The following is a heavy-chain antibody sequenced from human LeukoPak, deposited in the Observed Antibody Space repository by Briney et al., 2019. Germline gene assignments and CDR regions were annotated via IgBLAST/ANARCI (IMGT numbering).Heavy chain of an antibody. CDR2: ILNDGSQE. CDR1: GFTFSSYG. D-gene: IGHD3-16*01. CDR3: ARDDALGDNALDI. V-gene: IGHV3-33*01. Sequence: GGSLRLSCAASGFTFSSYGMHWVRQAPGKGLEWVAVILNDGSQEKYADSVKGRFTISRDNSKNTLFLQMNSLRAEDTAVYYCARDDALGDNALDIWGQGTMVAVSS. J-gene: IGHJ3*02.